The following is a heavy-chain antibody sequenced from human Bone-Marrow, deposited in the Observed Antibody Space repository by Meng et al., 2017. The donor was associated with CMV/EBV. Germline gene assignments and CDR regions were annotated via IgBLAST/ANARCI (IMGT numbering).Heavy chain of an antibody. Sequence: LTLPFTVSGFTFSDAWMYWVRQAPGKGLEWVGRIKSKAHGGTIDYVAPVKGRFTISRDDSKNTVYLQMNSLKTEDTAVYYCARLISGWGQGTLVTVSS. CDR3: ARLISG. J-gene: IGHJ4*02. CDR2: IKSKAHGGTI. CDR1: GFTFSDAW. V-gene: IGHV3-15*01. D-gene: IGHD6-19*01.